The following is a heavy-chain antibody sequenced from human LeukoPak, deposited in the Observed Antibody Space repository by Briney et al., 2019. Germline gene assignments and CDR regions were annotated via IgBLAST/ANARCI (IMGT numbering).Heavy chain of an antibody. CDR1: GGSFSGYY. CDR2: INHSGST. CDR3: ARAAAPPHSFDY. D-gene: IGHD6-13*01. V-gene: IGHV4-34*01. Sequence: SETLSLTCAVYGGSFSGYYWSWIRQPPGKGLEWIGEINHSGSTNYNPSLKSRVTISVDTSKNQFSLKLSSVTAADTAVYYCARAAAPPHSFDYGGQGTLVTVSA. J-gene: IGHJ4*02.